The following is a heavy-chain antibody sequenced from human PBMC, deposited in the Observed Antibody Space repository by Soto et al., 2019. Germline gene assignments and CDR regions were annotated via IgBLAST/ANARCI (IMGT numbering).Heavy chain of an antibody. CDR3: ARGESMAYGMDV. CDR1: GYTFSNYG. V-gene: IGHV3-33*01. J-gene: IGHJ6*02. CDR2: IWYDGSNK. Sequence: GGSLRLSCAASGYTFSNYGMHWVRQAPGEGLEWVAVIWYDGSNKYYADCVKGRFTISRDNSKNILYLQMNSLRAEDTAVYYCARGESMAYGMDVWGQGTTVTVSS. D-gene: IGHD3-10*01.